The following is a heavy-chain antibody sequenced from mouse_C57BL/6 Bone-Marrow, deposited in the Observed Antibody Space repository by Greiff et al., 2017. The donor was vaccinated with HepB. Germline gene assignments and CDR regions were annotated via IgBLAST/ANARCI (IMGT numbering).Heavy chain of an antibody. Sequence: DVQLVESGGGLVQPKGSLKLSCAASGFSFNTYAMNWVRQAPGKGLEWVARIRSKSNNYATYYADSVKDRFTISRDDSESMLYLQMNNLKTEDTAMYYCVRHEDYGSRIWYFDVWGTGTTVTVSS. V-gene: IGHV10-1*01. CDR1: GFSFNTYA. CDR3: VRHEDYGSRIWYFDV. D-gene: IGHD1-1*01. J-gene: IGHJ1*03. CDR2: IRSKSNNYAT.